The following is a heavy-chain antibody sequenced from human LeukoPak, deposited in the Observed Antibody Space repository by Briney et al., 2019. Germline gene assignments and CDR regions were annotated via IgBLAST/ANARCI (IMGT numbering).Heavy chain of an antibody. CDR1: GYTFTSYA. V-gene: IGHV1-3*01. Sequence: ASVTVSCKASGYTFTSYAMHWVRQAPGQRLEWMGWINAGNGNTKYSQKFQGRVTITRDTSASTAYMELSSLRSEDTAVYYCARVDIVATTSFDYWGQGTLVTVSS. CDR3: ARVDIVATTSFDY. CDR2: INAGNGNT. J-gene: IGHJ4*02. D-gene: IGHD5-12*01.